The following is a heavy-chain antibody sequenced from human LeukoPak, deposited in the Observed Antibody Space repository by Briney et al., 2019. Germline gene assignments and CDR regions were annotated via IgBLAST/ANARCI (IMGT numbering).Heavy chain of an antibody. V-gene: IGHV1-18*01. Sequence: GASVEVSCKASGGTFSSYAISWVRQAPGQGLEWMGWISAYNGNTNYAQKLQGRVTMTTDTSTSTAYMELRSLRSDDTAVYYCARERGALLWFGELVGSENWFDPWGQGTLVTVSS. CDR2: ISAYNGNT. CDR1: GGTFSSYA. J-gene: IGHJ5*02. D-gene: IGHD3-10*01. CDR3: ARERGALLWFGELVGSENWFDP.